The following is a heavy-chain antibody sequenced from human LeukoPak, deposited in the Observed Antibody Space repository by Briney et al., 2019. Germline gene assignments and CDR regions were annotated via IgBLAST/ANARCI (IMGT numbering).Heavy chain of an antibody. CDR3: ASDVPENAAQIDY. Sequence: PGGSLRLSCAASGFTFSSYGMHWVRQAPGKGLELVGRIRSKSDGGTTDYAAPVKGRFTISRDDSTNTLYLQMTSLKTDDTALYYCASDVPENAAQIDYWGQGTLVTVSS. V-gene: IGHV3-15*01. J-gene: IGHJ4*02. D-gene: IGHD2-15*01. CDR2: IRSKSDGGTT. CDR1: GFTFSSYG.